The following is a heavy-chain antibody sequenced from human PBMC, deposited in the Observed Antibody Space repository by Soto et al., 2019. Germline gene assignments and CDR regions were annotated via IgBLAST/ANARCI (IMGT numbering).Heavy chain of an antibody. V-gene: IGHV3-30-3*01. CDR3: APPWATAERQGGDDY. Sequence: PGGSLRIPCAATGFTFSSYARHCVRQDPGKELEWVAVISYDGSNKYYADSLKGRFTISRDNSKNTLYLQMNSLRAEDTAVYYCAPPWATAERQGGDDYWGHGTLVTVSS. CDR2: ISYDGSNK. D-gene: IGHD2-21*02. CDR1: GFTFSSYA. J-gene: IGHJ4*01.